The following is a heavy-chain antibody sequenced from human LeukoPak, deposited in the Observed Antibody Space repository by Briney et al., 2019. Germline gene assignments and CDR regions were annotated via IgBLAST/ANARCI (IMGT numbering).Heavy chain of an antibody. CDR3: ARLPTYHYHSSGYYNAFDI. CDR1: GFTFSSYW. D-gene: IGHD3-22*01. Sequence: PGGSLRLSCAASGFTFSSYWMNWARQAPGKGLEWVASINHNGNVNYYVDSVKGRFTISRDNAKNSLYLQMSNLRAEDTAVYYCARLPTYHYHSSGYYNAFDIWGQGTMVTVSS. CDR2: INHNGNVN. V-gene: IGHV3-7*03. J-gene: IGHJ3*02.